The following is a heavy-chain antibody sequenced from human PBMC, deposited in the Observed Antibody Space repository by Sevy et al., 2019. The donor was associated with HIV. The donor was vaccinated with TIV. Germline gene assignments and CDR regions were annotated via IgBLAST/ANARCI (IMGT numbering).Heavy chain of an antibody. CDR3: AKVTGVTMVRGVIIKGGYFDY. V-gene: IGHV3-23*01. CDR1: GFTFSSYA. J-gene: IGHJ4*02. D-gene: IGHD3-10*01. Sequence: GESLKISCAASGFTFSSYAMSWVRQAPGKGLEWVSAISGGGGSTYYADSVKGRFTISRDNSKNTLYLQMNSLRAEDTAVYYCAKVTGVTMVRGVIIKGGYFDYWVQGTLVTVSS. CDR2: ISGGGGST.